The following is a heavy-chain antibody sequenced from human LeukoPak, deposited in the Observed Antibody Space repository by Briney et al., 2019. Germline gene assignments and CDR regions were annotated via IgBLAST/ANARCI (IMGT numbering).Heavy chain of an antibody. CDR1: GFTFSSYA. J-gene: IGHJ4*02. D-gene: IGHD3-10*01. Sequence: PGGSLRLSCAASGFTFSSYAMSWVRQAPGKGLEWVSGITKTGDSTFYADSVKGRFTISRDNSKNTLYLQMNSLRAEDTAVYYCAKDRRAGSYDYWGQGTLVTVSS. CDR3: AKDRRAGSYDY. V-gene: IGHV3-23*01. CDR2: ITKTGDST.